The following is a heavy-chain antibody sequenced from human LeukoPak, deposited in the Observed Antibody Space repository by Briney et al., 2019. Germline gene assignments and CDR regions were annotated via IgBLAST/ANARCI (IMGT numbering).Heavy chain of an antibody. D-gene: IGHD3-9*01. Sequence: SETLSLTCAVYGGSFSGYYWSWIRQPPGKGLEWIGEINHSGSTNYNPSLKSRATISVDTSKNQFSLKLSSVTAADTAVYYCARLTPVLRYFDWLAGWFDPWGQGTLVTVSS. J-gene: IGHJ5*02. CDR3: ARLTPVLRYFDWLAGWFDP. V-gene: IGHV4-34*01. CDR1: GGSFSGYY. CDR2: INHSGST.